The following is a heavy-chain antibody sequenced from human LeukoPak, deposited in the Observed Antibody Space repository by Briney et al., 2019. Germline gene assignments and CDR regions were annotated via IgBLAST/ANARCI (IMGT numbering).Heavy chain of an antibody. CDR1: GGSITSSNW. CDR2: IYYTGNT. Sequence: SETLSLTCAVAGGSITSSNWWSWVRQPPGKGLEWIGEIYYTGNTNYNPSLKSRVTISVDKSNNQFSLNLSSVTAADTAVYYCAKSNAWDWFDPWGQGTLVTVSS. D-gene: IGHD4-11*01. CDR3: AKSNAWDWFDP. J-gene: IGHJ5*02. V-gene: IGHV4-4*02.